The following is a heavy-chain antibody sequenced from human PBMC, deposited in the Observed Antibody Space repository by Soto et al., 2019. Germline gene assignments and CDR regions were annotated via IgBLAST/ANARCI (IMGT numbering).Heavy chain of an antibody. V-gene: IGHV1-18*01. CDR2: ISAYNGNT. CDR3: AREELERRPITYYYYGMDV. Sequence: ASVEVSCKASGYTFTSNGISWVRQAPGQGLEWMGWISAYNGNTNYAQKLQGRVTMTTDTSTSTAYMELRSLRSDDTAVYYCAREELERRPITYYYYGMDVCGHGTTVTVSS. CDR1: GYTFTSNG. D-gene: IGHD1-1*01. J-gene: IGHJ6*02.